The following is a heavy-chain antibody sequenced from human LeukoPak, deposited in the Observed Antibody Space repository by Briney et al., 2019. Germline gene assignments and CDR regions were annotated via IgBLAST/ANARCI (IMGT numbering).Heavy chain of an antibody. CDR2: IYTSGST. CDR3: ARAGAAAIPFDY. V-gene: IGHV4-4*07. Sequence: SETLSLTCTVSGGSISSYYWSWIRQPAGKGLEWIGRIYTSGSTNYNPSLKGRVTMSVDTSKNQFSLKLSSVTTADTAVYYCARAGAAAIPFDYWGQGTLVTVSS. J-gene: IGHJ4*02. CDR1: GGSISSYY. D-gene: IGHD2-2*01.